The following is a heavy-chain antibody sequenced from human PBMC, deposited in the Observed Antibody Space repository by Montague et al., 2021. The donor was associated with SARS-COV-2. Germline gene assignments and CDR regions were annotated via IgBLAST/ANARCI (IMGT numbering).Heavy chain of an antibody. D-gene: IGHD6-19*01. CDR1: GDSVASDRAA. CDR2: TYHRSKWYN. J-gene: IGHJ6*02. V-gene: IGHV6-1*01. CDR3: ARGADRYYFYGMDV. Sequence: CAISGDSVASDRAACNSDKQSPAIGFEWLGRTYHRSKWYNEYAVSVNSRITINPDTSKNQFSLQVNSVTPEDTAVYYCARGADRYYFYGMDVWGQGTTVTVSS.